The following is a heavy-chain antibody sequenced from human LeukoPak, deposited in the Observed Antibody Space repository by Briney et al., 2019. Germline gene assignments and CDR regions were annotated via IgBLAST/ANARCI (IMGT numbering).Heavy chain of an antibody. CDR3: ARMDIVVVVAATEVGFDY. D-gene: IGHD2-15*01. V-gene: IGHV4-38-2*02. Sequence: SETLSLTCTVSGYSISSGYYWGWIRQPPGKGLEWIGSIYHSGSTYYNPSLKSRVTISVDTSKNQFSLKLSSVTAADTAVYYCARMDIVVVVAATEVGFDYWGQGTLVTVSS. J-gene: IGHJ4*02. CDR1: GYSISSGYY. CDR2: IYHSGST.